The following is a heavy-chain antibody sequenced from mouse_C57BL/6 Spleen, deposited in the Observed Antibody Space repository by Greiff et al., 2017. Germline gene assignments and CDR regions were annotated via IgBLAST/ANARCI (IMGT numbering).Heavy chain of an antibody. CDR2: IYPGSGST. CDR1: GYTFTSYW. Sequence: QVQLQQSGAELVKPGASVKMSCKASGYTFTSYWITWVKQRPGQGLEWIGDIYPGSGSTNYNEKFKSKATLTVDTSSSTAYMQLSSLTSEDSAVXYCARSDYGSSQFAYWGQGTLVTVSA. D-gene: IGHD1-1*01. J-gene: IGHJ3*01. V-gene: IGHV1-55*01. CDR3: ARSDYGSSQFAY.